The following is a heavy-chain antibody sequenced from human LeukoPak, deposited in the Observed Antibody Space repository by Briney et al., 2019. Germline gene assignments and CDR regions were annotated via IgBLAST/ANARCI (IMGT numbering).Heavy chain of an antibody. CDR1: GYTFTTYG. CDR2: ISGSNGNT. CDR3: ARDRDRMVQGVTALFDY. J-gene: IGHJ4*02. V-gene: IGHV1-18*04. D-gene: IGHD3-10*01. Sequence: ASVKVSCKTSGYTFTTYGISWVRQAPGQGLEWMGWISGSNGNTKYAQKVQGRVTMTTDTSTTTAYMEVRSLRSDDTAVYNCARDRDRMVQGVTALFDYWGQGTLVTVSS.